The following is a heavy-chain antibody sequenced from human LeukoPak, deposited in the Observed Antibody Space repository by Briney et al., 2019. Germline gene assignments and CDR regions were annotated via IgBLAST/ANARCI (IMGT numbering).Heavy chain of an antibody. D-gene: IGHD7-27*01. CDR1: GGTFSSYA. Sequence: SVKVSCKASGGTFSSYAISWVRQAPGQGLEWMGGIIPIFGTANYAQKFQGIVTITMDESTSTAYMELSSLRSEDTAVYYCARFPLGNYYYMDVWGKGTTVTVSS. CDR2: IIPIFGTA. J-gene: IGHJ6*03. V-gene: IGHV1-69*05. CDR3: ARFPLGNYYYMDV.